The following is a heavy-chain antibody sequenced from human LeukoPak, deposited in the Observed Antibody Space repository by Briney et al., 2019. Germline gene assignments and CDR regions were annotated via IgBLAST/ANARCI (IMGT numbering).Heavy chain of an antibody. CDR3: ARGLSSTRRESDY. D-gene: IGHD3-10*01. CDR1: GASMRNFY. Sequence: SETLSLTCSVSGASMRNFYWSWIRQPSGEGLEWIGYIDYTGSTSYNPSLKSRVTISIETSKNQFSLRLNSVAAADTAVYFCARGLSSTRRESDYWGQGTLVTVST. J-gene: IGHJ4*02. V-gene: IGHV4-59*01. CDR2: IDYTGST.